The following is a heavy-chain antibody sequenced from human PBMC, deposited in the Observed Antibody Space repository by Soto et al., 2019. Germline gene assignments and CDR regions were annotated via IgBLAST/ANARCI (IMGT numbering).Heavy chain of an antibody. CDR1: GFTFSSYA. D-gene: IGHD6-6*01. CDR3: ARERYSSSSNWFDP. J-gene: IGHJ5*02. CDR2: ISYDGSNK. V-gene: IGHV3-30-3*01. Sequence: PGGSLRLSCAASGFTFSSYAMHWVRQAPGKGLEWVAVISYDGSNKYYADSVKGRFTISRDNSKNTLYLQMNSLRVEDTAVYYCARERYSSSSNWFDPWGQGTLVTVSS.